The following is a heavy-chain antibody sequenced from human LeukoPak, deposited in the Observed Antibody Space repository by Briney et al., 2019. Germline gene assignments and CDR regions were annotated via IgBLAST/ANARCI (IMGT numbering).Heavy chain of an antibody. CDR3: ARGSVVVVPAATPLFAY. CDR2: ISSSGGSV. D-gene: IGHD2-2*01. CDR1: GFTFSNYY. J-gene: IGHJ4*02. V-gene: IGHV3-11*01. Sequence: GGSLRLSCAASGFTFSNYYMNWIRQAPGKGLEWVSYISSSGGSVYHADSVKGRFTISRDNAKNSLYLQMNSLRAEDTAVYYCARGSVVVVPAATPLFAYWGQGTLVTVSS.